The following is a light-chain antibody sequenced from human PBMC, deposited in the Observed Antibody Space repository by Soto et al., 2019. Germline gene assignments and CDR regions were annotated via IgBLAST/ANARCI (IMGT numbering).Light chain of an antibody. CDR3: QKYCIAPF. Sequence: DIQMTQSPPSLSASVGDRVTITCQASQGIRNFVAWYQQKPGKAPKLLIYAASTLQSGVPSRFSGSGSGTDFPLTITSLQPEDVATYSCQKYCIAPFFGPGTKVEIK. CDR2: AAS. V-gene: IGKV1-27*01. J-gene: IGKJ3*01. CDR1: QGIRNF.